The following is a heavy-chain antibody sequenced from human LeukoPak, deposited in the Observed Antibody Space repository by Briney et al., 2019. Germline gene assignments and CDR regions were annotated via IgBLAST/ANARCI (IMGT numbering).Heavy chain of an antibody. CDR1: GFIFSDYY. Sequence: GGSLRLSCAASGFIFSDYYMSWIRQAPGKGLEWISYINRGGTNTHYAGSVRGRFSISRDNAKNSLFLQMNSLSAEDTAIYYCARDGAGLDPWGQGVLVTVSS. CDR2: INRGGTNT. J-gene: IGHJ5*02. V-gene: IGHV3-11*01. CDR3: ARDGAGLDP.